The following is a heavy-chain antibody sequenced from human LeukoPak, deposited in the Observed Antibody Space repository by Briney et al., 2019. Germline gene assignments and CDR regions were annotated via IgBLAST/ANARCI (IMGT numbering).Heavy chain of an antibody. V-gene: IGHV3-30*18. CDR1: GFTFSSYG. D-gene: IGHD3-3*01. J-gene: IGHJ4*02. CDR3: AKESDDYDFWSGSDY. Sequence: GGSLRLSCAASGFTFSSYGMHWVRQAPGKGLEWVAVISYDGSNKYYADSVKGRFTISRDNSKNTLYLQMNSLRAEDTAVYYCAKESDDYDFWSGSDYWGQGTLVTVSS. CDR2: ISYDGSNK.